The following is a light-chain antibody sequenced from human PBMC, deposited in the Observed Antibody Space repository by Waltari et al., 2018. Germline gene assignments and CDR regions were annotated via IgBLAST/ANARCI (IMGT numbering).Light chain of an antibody. J-gene: IGKJ5*01. V-gene: IGKV2-28*01. CDR2: FGS. CDR3: MQALQMPDT. Sequence: DIVMTQSPLSLAVTPGEPASISCRSSQSLLHSHGYNYLDWYRQRPGQSPQLLIYFGSTRASGVPDRFSGSGSGTDFTLEISRVEAEDVGVYYCMQALQMPDTFGQGTRLEIK. CDR1: QSLLHSHGYNY.